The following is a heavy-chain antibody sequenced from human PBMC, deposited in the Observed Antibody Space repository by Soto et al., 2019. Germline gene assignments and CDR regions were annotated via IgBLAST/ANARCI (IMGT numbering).Heavy chain of an antibody. J-gene: IGHJ4*02. CDR3: ARKKYYFDY. Sequence: SETLSLTCTVSGGSISSSSYYWGWIRQPPGKGLEWIGSIYYSGSTYYNPSLKSRVTISVDTSKNQFSLKLSSVTAADTAVYYCARKKYYFDYWGQGTLVTVS. CDR1: GGSISSSSYY. CDR2: IYYSGST. V-gene: IGHV4-39*01.